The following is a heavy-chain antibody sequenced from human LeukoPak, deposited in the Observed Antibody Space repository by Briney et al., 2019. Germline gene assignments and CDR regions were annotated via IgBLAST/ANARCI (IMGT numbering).Heavy chain of an antibody. CDR2: INPNSGGT. V-gene: IGHV1-2*02. J-gene: IGHJ4*02. Sequence: ASVKVSCKASGNTFTGYYMHWVRQAPGQGLEWMGWINPNSGGTNYAQRFQGRVTMTRDTSISTAYMELSRLRSDDTAVYYCARGGSLGLAIGFDYWGQGTLVTVSS. CDR1: GNTFTGYY. CDR3: ARGGSLGLAIGFDY. D-gene: IGHD6-19*01.